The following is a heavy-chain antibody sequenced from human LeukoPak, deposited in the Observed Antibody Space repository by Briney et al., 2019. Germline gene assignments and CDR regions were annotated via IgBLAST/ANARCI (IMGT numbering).Heavy chain of an antibody. CDR3: AKKTIVGATVDAFDI. CDR2: ISSSSSYI. V-gene: IGHV3-21*01. CDR1: GFTFSSYS. D-gene: IGHD1-26*01. Sequence: GGSLRLSCAASGFTFSSYSMNWVRQGPGKGLEWVSSISSSSSYIYYADSVKGRFTISRDNAKNSLYLQMNSLRAEDTAVYYCAKKTIVGATVDAFDIWGQGTMVTVSS. J-gene: IGHJ3*02.